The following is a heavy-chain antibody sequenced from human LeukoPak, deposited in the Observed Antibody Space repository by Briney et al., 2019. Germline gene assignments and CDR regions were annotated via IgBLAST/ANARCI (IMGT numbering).Heavy chain of an antibody. D-gene: IGHD2-21*01. J-gene: IGHJ6*02. V-gene: IGHV1-2*02. CDR1: GYTFTGYY. CDR3: ARSSYSGSPYYYYGMDV. Sequence: GASVKVSCKASGYTFTGYYMHWVRQAPGQGLEWMGWINPNSGGTNYAQKFQGRVTMTRDTSISTAYMELSRLRSDDTAVYYCARSSYSGSPYYYYGMDVWGQGTTVTVS. CDR2: INPNSGGT.